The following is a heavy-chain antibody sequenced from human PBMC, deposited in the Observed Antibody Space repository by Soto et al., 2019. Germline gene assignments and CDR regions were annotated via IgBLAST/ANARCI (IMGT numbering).Heavy chain of an antibody. CDR3: TRLTGYGYFVY. D-gene: IGHD5-18*01. V-gene: IGHV3-49*04. CDR2: IRSKAYGGTT. CDR1: GFTFGYYA. J-gene: IGHJ4*02. Sequence: PGGSLRLSCTASGFTFGYYAMSWVRQAPGKGLEWVGFIRSKAYGGTTEYAASVKGRFTISRDDSKSIAYLQMNSLKTEDTAVYYCTRLTGYGYFVYWGQGTLVTVSS.